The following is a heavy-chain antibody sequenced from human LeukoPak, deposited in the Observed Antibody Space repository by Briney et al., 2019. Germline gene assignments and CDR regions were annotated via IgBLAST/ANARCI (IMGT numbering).Heavy chain of an antibody. CDR3: ARDPGGILWFGELLRTGVFFDY. V-gene: IGHV1-18*04. CDR1: GYTFISHH. J-gene: IGHJ4*02. D-gene: IGHD3-10*01. CDR2: ISAYNGNT. Sequence: GASVKVSCKASGYTFISHHMHWVRQAPGQGLEWMGWISAYNGNTNYAQKLQGRVTMTTDTSTSTAYMELRSLRSDDTAVYYCARDPGGILWFGELLRTGVFFDYWGQGTLVTVSS.